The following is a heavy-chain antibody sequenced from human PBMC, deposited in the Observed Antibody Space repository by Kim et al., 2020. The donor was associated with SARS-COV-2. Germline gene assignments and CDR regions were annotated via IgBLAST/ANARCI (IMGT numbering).Heavy chain of an antibody. Sequence: KGRFTISRDNSKNTLYLQMNSLRAEDTAVYYCAREEYCSSTSCYHVAFDIWGQGTMVTVSS. J-gene: IGHJ3*02. D-gene: IGHD2-2*01. V-gene: IGHV3-30*07. CDR3: AREEYCSSTSCYHVAFDI.